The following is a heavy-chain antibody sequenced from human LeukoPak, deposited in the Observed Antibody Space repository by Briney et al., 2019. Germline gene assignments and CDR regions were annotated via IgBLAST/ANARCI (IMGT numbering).Heavy chain of an antibody. D-gene: IGHD3-22*01. CDR2: ISSSSSYI. Sequence: GGSLRLSCAASGFTFSSYSMNWVRQAPGKGLEWVSSISSSSSYIYYADSVKGRFTISRDNAKNSLYLQMNSLRAEDMALYYCAKAGIDYYDSSGFDYWGQGTLVTVSS. J-gene: IGHJ4*02. CDR1: GFTFSSYS. CDR3: AKAGIDYYDSSGFDY. V-gene: IGHV3-21*04.